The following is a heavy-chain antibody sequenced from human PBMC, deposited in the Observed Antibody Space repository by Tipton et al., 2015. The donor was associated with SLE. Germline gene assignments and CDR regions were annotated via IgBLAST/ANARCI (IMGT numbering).Heavy chain of an antibody. CDR3: AKDLNRVATSPFDY. J-gene: IGHJ4*02. CDR1: GFTFANYA. CDR2: ISGSGDRT. V-gene: IGHV3-23*01. Sequence: SLRLSCAASGFTFANYAMGWVRQAPGKGLEWVSAISGSGDRTYYADSVKGHFTTSRDNSKNTLYLQMNSLRVEDTAVYYCAKDLNRVATSPFDYWGQGTLVTVSS. D-gene: IGHD5-12*01.